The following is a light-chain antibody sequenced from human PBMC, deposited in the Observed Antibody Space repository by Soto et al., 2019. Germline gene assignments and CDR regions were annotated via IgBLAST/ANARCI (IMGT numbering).Light chain of an antibody. CDR3: QQSYSTPYT. V-gene: IGKV1-39*01. Sequence: DILMTPSPSSLSASVGDRVTITCRASQSISSYLNWYQQKPGKAPKLLIYAASSLQSRVPSRFSGSGSVTDFTLPISSLQPEDFATYYCQQSYSTPYTFGQGTKLEIK. CDR2: AAS. CDR1: QSISSY. J-gene: IGKJ2*01.